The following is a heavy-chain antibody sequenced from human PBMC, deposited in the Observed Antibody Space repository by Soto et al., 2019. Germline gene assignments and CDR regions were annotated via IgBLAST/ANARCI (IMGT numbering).Heavy chain of an antibody. CDR3: ASGQRGYSYGLGYGY. CDR1: GFTFSSHG. D-gene: IGHD5-18*01. J-gene: IGHJ4*02. Sequence: VQLVESGGGVVQPGRSLRLSCAASGFTFSSHGMHWVRQAPGNGLEWVAVISYDGNKKYYADSVKGRFTISRDNSKNTLYLQINSLRAEDTAVYYCASGQRGYSYGLGYGYWGQGTLVTVSS. V-gene: IGHV3-30*03. CDR2: ISYDGNKK.